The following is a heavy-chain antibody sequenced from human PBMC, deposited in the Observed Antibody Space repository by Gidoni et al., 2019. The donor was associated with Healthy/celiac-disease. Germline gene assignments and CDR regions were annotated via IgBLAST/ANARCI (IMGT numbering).Heavy chain of an antibody. CDR2: IYSGGST. Sequence: EVQLVESGGGLIQPGGSLRLSCAASGFTVSSNYMSWVRQAPGKGLECVSVIYSGGSTYYADSVKGRFTISRDNSKNTLYLQMNSLRAEDTAVYYCARVAAAAPYFDYWGQGTLVTVSS. CDR1: GFTVSSNY. J-gene: IGHJ4*02. CDR3: ARVAAAAPYFDY. V-gene: IGHV3-53*01. D-gene: IGHD6-13*01.